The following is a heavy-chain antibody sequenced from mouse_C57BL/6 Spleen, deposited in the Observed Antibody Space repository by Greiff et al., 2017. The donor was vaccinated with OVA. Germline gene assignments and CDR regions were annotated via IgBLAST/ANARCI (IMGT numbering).Heavy chain of an antibody. Sequence: EVKVVESGGDLVKPGGSLKLSCAASGFTFSSYGMSWVRQTPDKRLEWVATISSGGSYTYYPDSVKGRFTISRDNAKNTLYLQMSSLKSEDTAMYYCASYYNYAMDYWGQGTSVTVSS. CDR2: ISSGGSYT. J-gene: IGHJ4*01. D-gene: IGHD2-12*01. V-gene: IGHV5-6*01. CDR1: GFTFSSYG. CDR3: ASYYNYAMDY.